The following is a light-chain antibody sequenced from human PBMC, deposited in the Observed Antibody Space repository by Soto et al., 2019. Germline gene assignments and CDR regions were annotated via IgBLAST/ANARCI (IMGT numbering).Light chain of an antibody. CDR2: DVS. CDR3: SSYTSSSIVV. CDR1: SSDVGGYNY. J-gene: IGLJ2*01. V-gene: IGLV2-14*01. Sequence: QSALTQPASVSGSPGQSITISCTGTSSDVGGYNYVSWYQQHPGKAPKLMIYDVSNRPSGVSNRFSGSKSGNTASLTISGLQAEDEAHYYCSSYTSSSIVVFGGGTKLTVL.